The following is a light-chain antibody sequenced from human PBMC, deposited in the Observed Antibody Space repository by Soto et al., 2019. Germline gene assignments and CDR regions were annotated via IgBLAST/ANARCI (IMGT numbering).Light chain of an antibody. V-gene: IGKV1-27*01. CDR3: QKYNSAPWT. J-gene: IGKJ1*01. CDR2: TAS. CDR1: QGIANY. Sequence: DIQMTQSPSSLSAFVGDKITITCRASQGIANYLAWYQHKPGMVPKLLIYTASTLQSGVPSRFSGSGSGTEFTLSISSLQPEDVATYYCQKYNSAPWTFGQGTKVEIK.